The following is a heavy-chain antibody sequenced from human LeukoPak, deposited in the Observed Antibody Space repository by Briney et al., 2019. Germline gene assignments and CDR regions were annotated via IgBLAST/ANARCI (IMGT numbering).Heavy chain of an antibody. Sequence: GGSLRLSCAASGFTVSSNYMSWVRQAPGKGLEWVSVIYSGGSTYYADSVKGRFTISRDNSKNTLYLQMNSLRAEDTAVYYCARALRITGWTPEFASWGQGTLVIVSS. V-gene: IGHV3-66*01. CDR3: ARALRITGWTPEFAS. D-gene: IGHD1-20*01. CDR1: GFTVSSNY. J-gene: IGHJ4*02. CDR2: IYSGGST.